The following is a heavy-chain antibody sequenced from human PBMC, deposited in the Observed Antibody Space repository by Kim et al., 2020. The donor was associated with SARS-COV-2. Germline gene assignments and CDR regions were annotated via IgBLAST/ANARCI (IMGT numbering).Heavy chain of an antibody. V-gene: IGHV4-34*01. CDR3: AREGGATSFDY. CDR2: INHSGST. D-gene: IGHD1-26*01. Sequence: SETLSLTCAVYGGSFSGYYWSWIRQPPGKGLEWIGEINHSGSTNYNPSLKSRVTISVDTSKNQFSLKLSSVTAADTAVYYCAREGGATSFDYWGQGTLVTVSS. J-gene: IGHJ4*02. CDR1: GGSFSGYY.